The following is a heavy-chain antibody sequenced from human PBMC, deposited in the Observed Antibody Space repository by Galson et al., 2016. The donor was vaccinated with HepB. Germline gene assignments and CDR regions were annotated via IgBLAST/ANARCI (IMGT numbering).Heavy chain of an antibody. CDR1: GFSFSSFW. J-gene: IGHJ4*02. CDR2: TNELGTER. Sequence: SLRLSCAASGFSFSSFWMSWVRQAPGKGLEWVGSTNELGTERYYVESVKGRFTILRANSKNSVYLRMNALSDEDTAVYYCARGRGGYDSSAYPFDLWGQGTLVTVSS. CDR3: ARGRGGYDSSAYPFDL. D-gene: IGHD3-22*01. V-gene: IGHV3-7*01.